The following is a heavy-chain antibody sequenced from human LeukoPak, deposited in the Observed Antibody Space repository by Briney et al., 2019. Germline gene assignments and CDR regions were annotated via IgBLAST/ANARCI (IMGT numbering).Heavy chain of an antibody. CDR3: ARDPSNTSGWSPYFDY. D-gene: IGHD6-13*01. J-gene: IGHJ4*02. Sequence: PGGSLRLSCAASGFTFSSYSMNWVRQAPGKGLEWVSSISSSSSYIYYADLVKGRFTISRDNAKNSLYLQMNSLRAEDTAVYYCARDPSNTSGWSPYFDYWGQGTLVTVSA. CDR2: ISSSSSYI. V-gene: IGHV3-21*01. CDR1: GFTFSSYS.